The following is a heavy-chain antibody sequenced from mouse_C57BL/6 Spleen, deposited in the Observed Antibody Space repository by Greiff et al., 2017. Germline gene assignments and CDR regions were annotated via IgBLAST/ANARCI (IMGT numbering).Heavy chain of an antibody. D-gene: IGHD1-1*01. CDR3: ARGGDYGSRIDY. Sequence: EVNLVESGGGLVKPGGSLKLSCAASGFTFSDYGMHWVRQAPEKGLEWVAYISSGSSTIYYAETVKGRFTISRDNAKNTLFLQMTSLRSEDTAMYYCARGGDYGSRIDYWGQGTTLTVSS. CDR2: ISSGSSTI. V-gene: IGHV5-17*01. CDR1: GFTFSDYG. J-gene: IGHJ2*01.